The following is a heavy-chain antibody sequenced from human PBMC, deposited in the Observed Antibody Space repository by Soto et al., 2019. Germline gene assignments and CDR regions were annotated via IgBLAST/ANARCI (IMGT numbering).Heavy chain of an antibody. D-gene: IGHD3-10*01. CDR2: IYYSGST. Sequence: QLQLQESGPGLVKPSETLSLTCTVSGGSISSSSYYWGWIRQPPGKGLEWIGSIYYSGSTYYNPSLKSRVTISVDTSKNQFSLKLSSVTAADAAVYYCASLYYYGSGSYYKRETSDYMDVWGKGTTVTVSS. J-gene: IGHJ6*03. CDR1: GGSISSSSYY. V-gene: IGHV4-39*01. CDR3: ASLYYYGSGSYYKRETSDYMDV.